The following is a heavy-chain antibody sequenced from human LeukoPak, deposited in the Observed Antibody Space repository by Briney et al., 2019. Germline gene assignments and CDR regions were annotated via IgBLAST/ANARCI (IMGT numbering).Heavy chain of an antibody. Sequence: PGGSLRLSYAASGFTFSTYWMSWVRQAPGKGLEWVANIKQDGSEKYYVDSVKGRFTISRDNAKNSLYLQMNSLRAEDTAVYYCARDTPIPAPGTLTDAFDIWGQGTMVTVSS. J-gene: IGHJ3*02. V-gene: IGHV3-7*01. D-gene: IGHD6-13*01. CDR3: ARDTPIPAPGTLTDAFDI. CDR2: IKQDGSEK. CDR1: GFTFSTYW.